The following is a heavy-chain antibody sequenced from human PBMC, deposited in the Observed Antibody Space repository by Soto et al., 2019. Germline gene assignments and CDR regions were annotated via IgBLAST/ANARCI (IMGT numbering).Heavy chain of an antibody. CDR1: GGSISSSSYY. V-gene: IGHV4-39*01. CDR2: IYYSGST. D-gene: IGHD2-15*01. Sequence: SETLSLTCTVSGGSISSSSYYWGWIRQPPGKGLEWIGSIYYSGSTYYNPSLKSRVTISVDTSKNQFSLKLSSVTAADTAVYYCARRRGSRSVYYFDYWGQGTLVTVSS. J-gene: IGHJ4*02. CDR3: ARRRGSRSVYYFDY.